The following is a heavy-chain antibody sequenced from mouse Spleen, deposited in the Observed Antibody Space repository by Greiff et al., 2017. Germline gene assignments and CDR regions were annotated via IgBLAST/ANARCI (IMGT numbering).Heavy chain of an antibody. Sequence: VQLQQPGAELVMPGASVKLSCKASGYTFTSYWMHWVKQRPGQGLEWIGEIDPSDSYTNYNQKFKGKATLTVDKSSSTAYMQLSSLTSEDSAVYYCATIYYDYDLGGWGQGTTLTVSS. CDR2: IDPSDSYT. J-gene: IGHJ2*01. V-gene: IGHV1-69*01. CDR1: GYTFTSYW. CDR3: ATIYYDYDLGG. D-gene: IGHD2-4*01.